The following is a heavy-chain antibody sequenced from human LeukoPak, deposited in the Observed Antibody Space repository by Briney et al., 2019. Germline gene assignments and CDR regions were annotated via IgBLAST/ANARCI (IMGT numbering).Heavy chain of an antibody. CDR1: GFTVSSNY. CDR3: AGRRSSGWYAY. J-gene: IGHJ4*02. D-gene: IGHD6-19*01. V-gene: IGHV3-53*01. CDR2: IYDSGTT. Sequence: GGSLRLSCATSGFTVSSNYMSWVRQAPGKGLEWVSVIYDSGTTYYADSVKGRFLIFRDTSKNTVDLQMNSLRVEDTAVYYCAGRRSSGWYAYWGQGTLVTVSS.